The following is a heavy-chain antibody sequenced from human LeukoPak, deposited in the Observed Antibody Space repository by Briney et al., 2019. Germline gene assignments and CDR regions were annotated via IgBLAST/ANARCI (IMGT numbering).Heavy chain of an antibody. D-gene: IGHD4-11*01. V-gene: IGHV3-33*01. CDR1: GFTFSSYG. CDR2: IWYDGSNK. J-gene: IGHJ4*02. CDR3: ARVTSPSSRLQIFDY. Sequence: GRSLRLSCAASGFTFSSYGMHWVRQAPGKGLERVAVIWYDGSNKYYADSVKGRFTISRDNSKNTLYLQMNSLRAEDTAVYYCARVTSPSSRLQIFDYWGQGTLVTVSS.